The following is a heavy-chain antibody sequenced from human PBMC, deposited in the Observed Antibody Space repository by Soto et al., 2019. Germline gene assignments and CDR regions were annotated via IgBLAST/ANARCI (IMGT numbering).Heavy chain of an antibody. CDR3: ARGRGYSLIPVVDDAVDV. CDR2: ITTYNGDT. V-gene: IGHV1-18*04. CDR1: GYSFTGYG. D-gene: IGHD5-12*01. J-gene: IGHJ3*01. Sequence: RASVKVSCKASGYSFTGYGINWVRQAPGQGLQWLGRITTYNGDTNYAQNFQGRVTMTTDTSTSTTYMELRSLRSDDTAVYFCARGRGYSLIPVVDDAVDVWGQGTLVTVSS.